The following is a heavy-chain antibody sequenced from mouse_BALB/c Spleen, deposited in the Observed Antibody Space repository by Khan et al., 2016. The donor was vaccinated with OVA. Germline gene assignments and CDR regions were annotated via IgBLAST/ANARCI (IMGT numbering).Heavy chain of an antibody. D-gene: IGHD1-1*01. CDR3: ERLAYYYDREGFAY. J-gene: IGHJ3*01. V-gene: IGHV5-6*01. Sequence: EVQLVESGGDLVEPGGSLKLSCAASGFTFSTYGMSWVRQTPDKRLEWVATISTGGHYTYYPDSVRGRFTISRDNAKNTLYLQMTSLKSEDTAMFYCERLAYYYDREGFAYWGQGTLVTVSA. CDR2: ISTGGHYT. CDR1: GFTFSTYG.